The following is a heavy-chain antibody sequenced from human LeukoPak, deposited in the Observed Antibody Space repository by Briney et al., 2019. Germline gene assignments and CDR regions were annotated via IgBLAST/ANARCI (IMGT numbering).Heavy chain of an antibody. J-gene: IGHJ3*02. V-gene: IGHV5-51*01. CDR1: GYNFTNYW. CDR2: TYPSDSDT. CDR3: ARGYYDSSGYYLYDAFDI. D-gene: IGHD3-22*01. Sequence: GESLKIPCKGSGYNFTNYWIGWVRQMPGKGLEWMGITYPSDSDTRYRPSFQGQVTISADKSISTAYLQWSGLKASDTAMYYCARGYYDSSGYYLYDAFDIWGPGTMVTVSS.